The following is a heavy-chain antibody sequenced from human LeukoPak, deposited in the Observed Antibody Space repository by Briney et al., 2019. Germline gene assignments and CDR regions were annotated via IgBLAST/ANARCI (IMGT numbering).Heavy chain of an antibody. V-gene: IGHV4-34*01. CDR2: INHSGST. J-gene: IGHJ6*03. Sequence: SETLSLTCAVYGGSFSGYYWSWIRQPPGKGLEWIGEINHSGSTNYNPSLKSRVTISVDTSKNQFSLKLSSVTAADTAVYYCARESALELRFLEWLPPLRYYYYMDVWGKGTTVTVSS. CDR1: GGSFSGYY. D-gene: IGHD3-3*01. CDR3: ARESALELRFLEWLPPLRYYYYMDV.